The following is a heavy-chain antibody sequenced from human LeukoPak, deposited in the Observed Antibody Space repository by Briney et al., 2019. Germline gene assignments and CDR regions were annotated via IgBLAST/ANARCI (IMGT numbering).Heavy chain of an antibody. CDR1: GFTFINYG. Sequence: GGSLRLSCAASGFTFINYGMNWVRQAPGKGLEWVSSISSSNSYLYYADSVKGRFTISRDNAKNSLYLQMNSLRAEDTAMYYCAKAVGGSYPVANYRGQGTLGPVS. D-gene: IGHD1-26*01. V-gene: IGHV3-21*01. J-gene: IGHJ4*02. CDR3: AKAVGGSYPVANY. CDR2: ISSSNSYL.